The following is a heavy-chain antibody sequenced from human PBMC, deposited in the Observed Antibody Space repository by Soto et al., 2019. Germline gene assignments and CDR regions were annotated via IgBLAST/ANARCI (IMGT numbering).Heavy chain of an antibody. D-gene: IGHD3-16*01. CDR2: IYSGGST. Sequence: EEQLVESGGDLVQPGGSLRLSCAASGFTVSNNYMSWVRQAPGKGLEWASLIYSGGSTYYADSVKGRFTISRDSSKNTLYLQMNSLRAEDKAMYYCAAYSHKGYWGQGTLVTVSS. CDR1: GFTVSNNY. V-gene: IGHV3-66*01. CDR3: AAYSHKGY. J-gene: IGHJ4*02.